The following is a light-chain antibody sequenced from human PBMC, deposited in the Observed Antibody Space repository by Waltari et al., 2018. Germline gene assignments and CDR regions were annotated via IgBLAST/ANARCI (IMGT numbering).Light chain of an antibody. CDR1: HDISIW. J-gene: IGKJ4*01. Sequence: DIQMTQSPTSVSASVGDRVTITCRASHDISIWVAWYHQQPGKAPNLLIYDASTLQPGVPSRFSGRGSGTDFTLTISSLQPDDFATYYCQQANTFPLTFGGGSKVEMK. CDR3: QQANTFPLT. V-gene: IGKV1-12*01. CDR2: DAS.